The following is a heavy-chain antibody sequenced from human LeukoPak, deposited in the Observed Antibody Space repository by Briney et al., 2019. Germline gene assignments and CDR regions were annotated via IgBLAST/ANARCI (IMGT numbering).Heavy chain of an antibody. Sequence: GGSLRLSCAASGFTFSSYWMHWVRQAPGKGLEWVSCIGTRSTSMYYADSVRGRFSISRDNAWNSVYLQMNSLRSEDTAVYYCAREGGGDYGEGFDYWGQGTLVTVSS. D-gene: IGHD4-17*01. CDR3: AREGGGDYGEGFDY. CDR1: GFTFSSYW. V-gene: IGHV3-21*06. CDR2: IGTRSTSM. J-gene: IGHJ4*02.